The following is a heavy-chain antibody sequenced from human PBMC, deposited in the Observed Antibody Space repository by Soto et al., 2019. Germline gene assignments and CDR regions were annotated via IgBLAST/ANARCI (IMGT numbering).Heavy chain of an antibody. J-gene: IGHJ6*02. CDR3: ARVGCSSTSCYGRARFHYGMDV. Sequence: QVQLQESGPGLVKPSQTLSLTCTVSGGSISSGGYYWSWIGQHPGKGLEWIGYIYYSGSTCYNPSLNSRVTITVDTSKNQFSLKLSSVTAADTAVYYCARVGCSSTSCYGRARFHYGMDVWGQGTTVTVSS. CDR2: IYYSGST. V-gene: IGHV4-31*03. CDR1: GGSISSGGYY. D-gene: IGHD2-2*01.